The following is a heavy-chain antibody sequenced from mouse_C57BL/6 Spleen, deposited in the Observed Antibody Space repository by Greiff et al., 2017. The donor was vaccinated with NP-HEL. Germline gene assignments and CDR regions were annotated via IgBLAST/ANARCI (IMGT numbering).Heavy chain of an antibody. Sequence: EVQRVESGGGLVQPGGSMKLSCVASGFTFSNYWMNWVRQSPEKGLEWVAQIRLKSDNYATHYAESVKGRFTISRDDSKSSVYLQMNNLRAEDTGIYYCTVDLTDYYAMDYWGQGTSVTVSS. CDR2: IRLKSDNYAT. CDR1: GFTFSNYW. CDR3: TVDLTDYYAMDY. V-gene: IGHV6-3*01. J-gene: IGHJ4*01. D-gene: IGHD4-1*01.